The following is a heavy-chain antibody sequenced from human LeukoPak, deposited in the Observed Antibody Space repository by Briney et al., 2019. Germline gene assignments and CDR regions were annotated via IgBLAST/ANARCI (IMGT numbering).Heavy chain of an antibody. CDR3: AKGGITWGSGYWFFDL. D-gene: IGHD3-16*01. CDR2: ISVNGNYT. V-gene: IGHV3-23*01. CDR1: GFTFTTYT. Sequence: PGGSLRLSCAAFGFTFTTYTMTWVRQASGKGLEWVSGISVNGNYTYYADSVKGRFTISRDNSKNTVYLQLNSLRVEDTAVYYCAKGGITWGSGYWFFDLWGLGTLVTVSS. J-gene: IGHJ2*01.